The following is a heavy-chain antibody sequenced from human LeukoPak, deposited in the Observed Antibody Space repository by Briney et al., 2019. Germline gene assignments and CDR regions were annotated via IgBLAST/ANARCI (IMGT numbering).Heavy chain of an antibody. CDR3: ARVRGVSGLYNWLDP. V-gene: IGHV4-4*08. D-gene: IGHD6-19*01. CDR2: IYFSGST. J-gene: IGHJ5*02. Sequence: PSQTLSLTCTVSGGSISGYYWSWIRQPPGKGLEWIGYIYFSGSTNYNPSLKSRVTISVDTSKNQFSLKLSSVTAADTAVYYCARVRGVSGLYNWLDPWGQGILVTVSS. CDR1: GGSISGYY.